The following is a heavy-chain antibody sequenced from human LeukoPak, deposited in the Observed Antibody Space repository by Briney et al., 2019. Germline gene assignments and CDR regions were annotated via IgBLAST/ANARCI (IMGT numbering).Heavy chain of an antibody. V-gene: IGHV3-30-3*01. D-gene: IGHD2-2*01. J-gene: IGHJ5*02. CDR1: GITFSSYG. CDR2: ISYDGSNK. CDR3: ARDLAMYLNWFDP. Sequence: GSLRLSCAASGITFSSYGMHWVRQAPGKGLEWVAVISYDGSNKYYADSVKGRFTISRDNSKNTLYLQMNSLRAEDTAVYYCARDLAMYLNWFDPWGQGTLVTVSS.